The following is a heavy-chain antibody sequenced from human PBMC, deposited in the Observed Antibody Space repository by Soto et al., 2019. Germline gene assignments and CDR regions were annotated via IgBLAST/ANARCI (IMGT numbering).Heavy chain of an antibody. D-gene: IGHD3-22*01. J-gene: IGHJ3*02. CDR3: AKDSNITMIVVVRPVGAFDI. CDR2: ISWDGGST. Sequence: GGSLRLSCAASGFTFDDYTMHWVRQAPGKGLEWVSLISWDGGSTYYADSVKGRFTISRDNSKNSLYLQMNSLRTEDTALYYCAKDSNITMIVVVRPVGAFDIWGQGTMVTVSS. V-gene: IGHV3-43*01. CDR1: GFTFDDYT.